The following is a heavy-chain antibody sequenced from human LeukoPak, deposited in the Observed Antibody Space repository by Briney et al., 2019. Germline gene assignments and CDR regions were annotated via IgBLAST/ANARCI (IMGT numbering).Heavy chain of an antibody. CDR1: VGTFSRYA. J-gene: IGHJ6*03. CDR3: ARGDRVLRFLEWANNHYYYYMDV. CDR2: IIPIFGTA. Sequence: SVKVSCKPSVGTFSRYAISWVRQATGQGLEWMGGIIPIFGTANYAQKFQGRVTITADESTSTAYMELSSLRSEDTAVYYCARGDRVLRFLEWANNHYYYYMDVWGKGTTVTVSS. V-gene: IGHV1-69*01. D-gene: IGHD3-3*01.